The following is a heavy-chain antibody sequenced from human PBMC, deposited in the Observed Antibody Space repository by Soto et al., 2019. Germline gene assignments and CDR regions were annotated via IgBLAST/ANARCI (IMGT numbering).Heavy chain of an antibody. CDR1: GFTFSSYG. Sequence: GGSLRLSCAASGFTFSSYGMHWVRQAPGKGLEWVAVIWYDGSNKYYADSVKGRFTISRDNSKNTLYLQMNSLRAEDTAVYYCARLIWSGYYLDYWGQGTLVTVSS. J-gene: IGHJ4*02. D-gene: IGHD3-3*01. CDR2: IWYDGSNK. V-gene: IGHV3-33*01. CDR3: ARLIWSGYYLDY.